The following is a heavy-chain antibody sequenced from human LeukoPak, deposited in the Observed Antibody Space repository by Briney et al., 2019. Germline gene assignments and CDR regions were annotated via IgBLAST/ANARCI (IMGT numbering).Heavy chain of an antibody. CDR2: ISSNGGSK. D-gene: IGHD5-18*01. V-gene: IGHV3-64*01. Sequence: GGSLRLSCAASGFTFSSYAMHWVRQAPGKGLEYVSAISSNGGSKYYENSVKGRLTISRDNSKKRLYLQMGSLRAEDMAVYYCARGRIQLWSNWFDPWGQGTLVTVSS. J-gene: IGHJ5*02. CDR1: GFTFSSYA. CDR3: ARGRIQLWSNWFDP.